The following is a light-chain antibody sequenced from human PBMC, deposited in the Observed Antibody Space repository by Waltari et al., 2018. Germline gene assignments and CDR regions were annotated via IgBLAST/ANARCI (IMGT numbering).Light chain of an antibody. J-gene: IGLJ3*02. CDR1: SRDDGSYDL. CDR3: SSYTQSRTRV. Sequence: QSALTQSAPVSGSPGQSITISCTGTSRDDGSYDLASWYQQLPGRAPTLILFGVAKRPSGISVRFSGSKSGNTASLTISGLQSEDEAHYYCSSYTQSRTRVFGGGTKLTVL. CDR2: GVA. V-gene: IGLV2-23*02.